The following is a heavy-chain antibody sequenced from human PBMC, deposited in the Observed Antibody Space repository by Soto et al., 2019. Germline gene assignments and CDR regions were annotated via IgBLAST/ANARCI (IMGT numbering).Heavy chain of an antibody. V-gene: IGHV1-69*01. CDR3: ARATPDSSGYYFYHFDY. CDR1: GGTFSSYA. D-gene: IGHD3-22*01. J-gene: IGHJ4*02. Sequence: QVQLVQSGAEVKKPGYSVKVSCKASGGTFSSYAISWVRQAPGQGLEWMGGIIPIFGTANYAQKFQGRVTITADESTRTDYMELSSLRSEDTAVYYCARATPDSSGYYFYHFDYWGQGTLVTVSS. CDR2: IIPIFGTA.